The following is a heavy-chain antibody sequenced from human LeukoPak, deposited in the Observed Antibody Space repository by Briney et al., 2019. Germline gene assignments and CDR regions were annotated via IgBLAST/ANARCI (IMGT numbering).Heavy chain of an antibody. V-gene: IGHV1-2*02. CDR1: RYTFTGYY. CDR2: INPNSGGT. D-gene: IGHD3-3*01. J-gene: IGHJ6*03. Sequence: ASVKVSCKASRYTFTGYYMHWVRQAPGQRLEWMGWINPNSGGTNYAQKFQGRVTMTRDTSISTAYMELSRLRSDDTAVYYCARGAESGYYYYYMDVWGKGTTVTVSS. CDR3: ARGAESGYYYYYMDV.